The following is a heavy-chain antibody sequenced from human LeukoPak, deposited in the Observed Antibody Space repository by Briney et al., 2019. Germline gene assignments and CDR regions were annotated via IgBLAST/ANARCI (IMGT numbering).Heavy chain of an antibody. V-gene: IGHV3-11*01. CDR3: AREVGSGSYLRFDA. CDR1: GFTFGDYY. D-gene: IGHD3-10*01. CDR2: ISSSSSTI. Sequence: GGSLRLSCAASGFTFGDYYVNWIRQAPGKGLEWVSYISSSSSTIYYADSVKGRFTISRDNAKNSLYLQVNSLRAEDTAVYYCAREVGSGSYLRFDAWGQGTLVTVSS. J-gene: IGHJ5*02.